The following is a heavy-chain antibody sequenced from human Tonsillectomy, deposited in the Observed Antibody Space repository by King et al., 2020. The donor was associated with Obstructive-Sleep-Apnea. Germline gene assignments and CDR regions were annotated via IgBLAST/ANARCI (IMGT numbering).Heavy chain of an antibody. CDR2: IYYSGGT. D-gene: IGHD4-23*01. Sequence: VQLQESGPRLVKPSQTLSLTCTVSGGSISSGGYYWSWILQHPGKGLEWIGYIYYSGGTDYNPSLKSRVTMSVDPSKNQFSLRMTSVTAADTAVYYCARGIDYGANSEDYWGQGILVTVSS. CDR1: GGSISSGGYY. V-gene: IGHV4-31*03. J-gene: IGHJ4*02. CDR3: ARGIDYGANSEDY.